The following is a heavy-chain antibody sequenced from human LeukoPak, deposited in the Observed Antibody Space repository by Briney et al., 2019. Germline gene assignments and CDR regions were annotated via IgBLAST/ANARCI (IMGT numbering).Heavy chain of an antibody. CDR1: GYTFTIYG. CDR3: ARGLNYDILTGTARGFDY. V-gene: IGHV1-18*01. CDR2: ISAYNGNT. J-gene: IGHJ4*02. Sequence: ASVKVSCKASGYTFTIYGISWVRQAPGQGLEWMGWISAYNGNTNYAQKLQGRVTMTTDTSTSTAYMELRSLRSDDTAVYYCARGLNYDILTGTARGFDYWGQGTLVTVSS. D-gene: IGHD3-9*01.